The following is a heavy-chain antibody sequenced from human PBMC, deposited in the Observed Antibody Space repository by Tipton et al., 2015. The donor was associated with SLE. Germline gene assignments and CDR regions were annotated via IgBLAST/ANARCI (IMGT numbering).Heavy chain of an antibody. CDR3: ARPYSSSWFIFDY. J-gene: IGHJ4*02. Sequence: PGKGLEWMGIIYPGDSDTRYSPSFQGQVTISADKSISTAYLQWSSLKASDTAMYYCARPYSSSWFIFDYWGQGTLVTVSS. D-gene: IGHD6-13*01. V-gene: IGHV5-51*01. CDR2: IYPGDSDT.